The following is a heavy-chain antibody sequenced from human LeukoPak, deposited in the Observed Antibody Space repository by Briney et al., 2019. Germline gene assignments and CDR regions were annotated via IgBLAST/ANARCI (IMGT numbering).Heavy chain of an antibody. CDR1: GFTFSSYG. Sequence: PGGSLRLSCAASGFTFSSYGMHWVRQAPGKGLEWVAVIWYDGSNKYYADSVKGRFTISRDNSKNTLYLQMNSLRAEDTAVYYCATDPLYSSMWYDIDVSGKGNTVTVSS. D-gene: IGHD6-13*01. CDR2: IWYDGSNK. V-gene: IGHV3-33*01. J-gene: IGHJ6*03. CDR3: ATDPLYSSMWYDIDV.